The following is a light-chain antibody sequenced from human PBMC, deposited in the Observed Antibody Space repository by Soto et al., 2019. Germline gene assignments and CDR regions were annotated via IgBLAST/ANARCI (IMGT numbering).Light chain of an antibody. Sequence: EIVLTQSPGTLSLSPGETATLSCRASQTVNSDYLAWFQQRPGQAPRLLIFATSRRATDIPDRFSGSGSGTVFTLAIRRLEPEDCAVYYCHQFGYSPRTFGQGTKVE. CDR3: HQFGYSPRT. CDR1: QTVNSDY. CDR2: ATS. V-gene: IGKV3-20*01. J-gene: IGKJ1*01.